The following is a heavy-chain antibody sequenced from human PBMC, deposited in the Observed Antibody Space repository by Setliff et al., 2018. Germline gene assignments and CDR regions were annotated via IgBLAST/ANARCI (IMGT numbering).Heavy chain of an antibody. J-gene: IGHJ3*02. V-gene: IGHV1-18*01. Sequence: ASVKVSCKASGYLLSSYGVSWVRQAPGQGLEWMGWISPYNGVTNYAQTFQNRVTMTTDTSTSAAYMELRSLRSDDSAAYYCAISSLSICGGGDCPNAFDIWGQGTMVTVSS. CDR3: AISSLSICGGGDCPNAFDI. CDR1: GYLLSSYG. CDR2: ISPYNGVT. D-gene: IGHD2-21*02.